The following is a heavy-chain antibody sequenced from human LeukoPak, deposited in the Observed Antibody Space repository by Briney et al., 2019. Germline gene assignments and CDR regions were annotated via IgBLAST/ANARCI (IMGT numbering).Heavy chain of an antibody. D-gene: IGHD3-22*01. CDR2: IIPIFGTA. CDR3: ARPLVSYYYDSSGTLGAFDI. V-gene: IGHV1-69*05. Sequence: GASVKVSCKASGGSFSSYAISWVRQAPGQGLEWMGGIIPIFGTANYAQKFQGRVTITTDESTSTAYMELSSLRSEDTAVYYCARPLVSYYYDSSGTLGAFDIWGQGTMVTVSS. CDR1: GGSFSSYA. J-gene: IGHJ3*02.